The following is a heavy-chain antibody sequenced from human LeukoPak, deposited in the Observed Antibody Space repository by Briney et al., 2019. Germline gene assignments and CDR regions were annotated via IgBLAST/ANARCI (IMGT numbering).Heavy chain of an antibody. CDR2: IRSKAYGGTT. CDR3: TRDPTRRVQLWLE. D-gene: IGHD5-18*01. J-gene: IGHJ4*02. Sequence: NPGGSLRLSCTASGFTFGDYAMSWFRQAPGKGLEWVGFIRSKAYGGTTEYAASVKGRFTISRDDSKSIAYLQMNSLKTEDTAVYYYTRDPTRRVQLWLEWGQGTLVTVSS. CDR1: GFTFGDYA. V-gene: IGHV3-49*05.